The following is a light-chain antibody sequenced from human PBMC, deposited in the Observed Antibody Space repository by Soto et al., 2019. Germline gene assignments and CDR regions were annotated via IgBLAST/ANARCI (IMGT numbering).Light chain of an antibody. CDR3: SSYTSSSTLYV. CDR2: EVS. CDR1: SSDVGGYNY. J-gene: IGLJ1*01. V-gene: IGLV2-14*01. Sequence: QSVLTQPASVFGSPGQSITISCTGTSSDVGGYNYVSWYQQHPGKAPNLMIYEVSNRPSGVSNRFSGSKSGNTASLTISGLQAEDEADYYCSSYTSSSTLYVFGTGTKVTVL.